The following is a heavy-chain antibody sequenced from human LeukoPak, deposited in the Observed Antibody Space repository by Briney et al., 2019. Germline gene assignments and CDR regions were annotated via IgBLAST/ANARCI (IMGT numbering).Heavy chain of an antibody. CDR1: GGSISSSSYY. D-gene: IGHD3-22*01. Sequence: SETLSLTCTVSGGSISSSSYYWGWIRQPPGKGLEWIGSIYYSGSTYYNPSLKSRVTISVDTSKNQFSLKLSSVTAADTAVYYCARSYDSSGYYLAYWGQGTLVTVSS. J-gene: IGHJ4*02. CDR3: ARSYDSSGYYLAY. CDR2: IYYSGST. V-gene: IGHV4-39*01.